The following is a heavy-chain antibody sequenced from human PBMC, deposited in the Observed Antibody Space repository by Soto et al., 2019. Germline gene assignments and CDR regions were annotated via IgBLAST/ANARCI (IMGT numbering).Heavy chain of an antibody. Sequence: ASVNGSCKASGYTFTASAMHCVRHAPGQGLEWMGRINVGNGYTKYSQKFQGRLTITSDTSASTAYMELSSLTSEDTAVYYCARDHSSGWGNWFDPWGQGTLVTVTS. CDR3: ARDHSSGWGNWFDP. CDR2: INVGNGYT. J-gene: IGHJ5*02. V-gene: IGHV1-3*01. D-gene: IGHD6-19*01. CDR1: GYTFTASA.